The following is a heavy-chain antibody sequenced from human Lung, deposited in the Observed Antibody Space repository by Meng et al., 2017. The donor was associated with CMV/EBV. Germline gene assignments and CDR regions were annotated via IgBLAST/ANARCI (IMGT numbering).Heavy chain of an antibody. V-gene: IGHV1-18*01. CDR3: ARNTIFGVVIIPWFDY. J-gene: IGHJ4*02. CDR1: GYIFTNYG. D-gene: IGHD3-3*01. CDR2: ISAYSGNT. Sequence: SVKVSXXASGYIFTNYGISWVRQAPGQGLEWMGWISAYSGNTNFAQNLQGRVTMTTDTSTSTAYMELRSLRSDDTAVYYCARNTIFGVVIIPWFDYWGQGXLVTVSS.